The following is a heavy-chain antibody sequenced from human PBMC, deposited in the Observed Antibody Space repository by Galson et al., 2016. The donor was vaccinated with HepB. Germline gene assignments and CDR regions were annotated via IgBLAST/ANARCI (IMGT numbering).Heavy chain of an antibody. CDR1: GFSLSSYW. Sequence: SLRLSCAASGFSLSSYWMSWVRQAPGKGLEWVASIDQSERERDYVDSVKGRLTISRDNAKNTLYLQMNSLGPEDTAVYYCAAYDTGHFDYWGQGTVVTVSS. J-gene: IGHJ4*02. CDR2: IDQSERER. CDR3: AAYDTGHFDY. D-gene: IGHD3-9*01. V-gene: IGHV3-7*01.